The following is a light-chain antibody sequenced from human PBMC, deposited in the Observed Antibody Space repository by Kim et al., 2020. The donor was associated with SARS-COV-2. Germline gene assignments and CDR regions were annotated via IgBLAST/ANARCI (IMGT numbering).Light chain of an antibody. CDR3: LQDYNLPLT. J-gene: IGKJ4*01. CDR1: QDISND. V-gene: IGKV1-33*01. CDR2: DAS. Sequence: ASVGDRVTITCQASQDISNDLKWYQQKPGRAPNLLIYDASNLETGVPSRFSGSGSGTDFTFTISSLQPEDIATYYCLQDYNLPLTFGGGTKVDIK.